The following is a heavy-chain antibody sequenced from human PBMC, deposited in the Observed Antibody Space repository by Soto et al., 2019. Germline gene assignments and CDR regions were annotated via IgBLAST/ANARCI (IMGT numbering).Heavy chain of an antibody. Sequence: PGGSLRLSCAASGVTFSSYAMSWVRQAPGKGLEWVSAISGSGGSTYYADSVKGRFTISRDNSKNTLYLQMNSLRAEDTAVYYCAKDTIPLTIFGVVIPSPNYWGQGTLVTVSS. CDR3: AKDTIPLTIFGVVIPSPNY. CDR1: GVTFSSYA. D-gene: IGHD3-3*01. J-gene: IGHJ4*02. V-gene: IGHV3-23*01. CDR2: ISGSGGST.